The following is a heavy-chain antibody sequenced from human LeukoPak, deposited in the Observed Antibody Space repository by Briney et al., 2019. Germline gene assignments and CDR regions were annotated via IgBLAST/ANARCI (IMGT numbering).Heavy chain of an antibody. J-gene: IGHJ4*02. Sequence: SETLSLTCTVSGGSISSSSYYWGWIRQPPGKGLEWIGSIYYSGSTYYNPSLKSRVTISVDTSKNQFSLKLSSVTAADTAVYYCARKGWLQLGYFDYWGQGTLVTVSS. CDR2: IYYSGST. D-gene: IGHD5-24*01. V-gene: IGHV4-39*07. CDR3: ARKGWLQLGYFDY. CDR1: GGSISSSSYY.